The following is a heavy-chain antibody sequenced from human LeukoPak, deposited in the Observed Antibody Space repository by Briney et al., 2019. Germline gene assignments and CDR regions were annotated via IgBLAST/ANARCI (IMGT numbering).Heavy chain of an antibody. CDR3: ARASAPGFYNYYGMDV. J-gene: IGHJ6*02. V-gene: IGHV4-59*01. CDR2: IYYSGST. Sequence: RPSETLSLTCAVYGGSLSSYYWSWIRQPPGKGLEWIGYIYYSGSTNYNPSLKSRVTISVDTSKNQFSLKLSSVTAADTAVYYCARASAPGFYNYYGMDVWGQGTTVTVSS. D-gene: IGHD3-9*01. CDR1: GGSLSSYY.